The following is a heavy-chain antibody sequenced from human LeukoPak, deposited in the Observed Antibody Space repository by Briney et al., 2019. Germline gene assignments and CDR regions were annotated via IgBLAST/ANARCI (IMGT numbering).Heavy chain of an antibody. J-gene: IGHJ5*02. CDR2: IYYSGST. CDR3: ARHLYYYDSSGYYYVDWFDP. V-gene: IGHV4-39*01. D-gene: IGHD3-22*01. CDR1: GGSISSSSYY. Sequence: NSSETLSLTCTVSGGSISSSSYYWGWIRQPPGKGLEWIGSIYYSGSTYYNPSLKSRVTISVDTSKNQFSLKLSSVTAADTAVYYCARHLYYYDSSGYYYVDWFDPWGQGTLVTVSS.